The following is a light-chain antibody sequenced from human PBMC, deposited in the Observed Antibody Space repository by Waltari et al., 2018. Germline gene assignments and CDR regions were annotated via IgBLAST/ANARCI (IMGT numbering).Light chain of an antibody. J-gene: IGKJ3*01. CDR2: KVS. CDR1: QSFVHSDGNTY. CDR3: GQGTKVPFT. Sequence: DVVMTQSPLSLPITPGQPASISCRSSQSFVHSDGNTYLSWYQQKPGQPPRLLIYKVSNRDSGVPDRVSGSGAGTDFTLKISRVEAEDVGVYYCGQGTKVPFTFGPGTKLDIK. V-gene: IGKV2-30*02.